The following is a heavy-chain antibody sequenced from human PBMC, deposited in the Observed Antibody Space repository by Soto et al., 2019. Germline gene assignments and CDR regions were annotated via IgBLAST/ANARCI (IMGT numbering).Heavy chain of an antibody. CDR3: ARHFSVDHFDY. V-gene: IGHV4-39*01. CDR1: GDSITSNSYF. Sequence: PSETLSLTCAVSGDSITSNSYFWAWIRQPPGKGLEWIGSIYYSGSTYHNPSLKSRVTISVDRSNNQFSLKLTSVTAADTAVYYCARHFSVDHFDYWGQGALVTVSS. CDR2: IYYSGST. D-gene: IGHD3-9*01. J-gene: IGHJ4*02.